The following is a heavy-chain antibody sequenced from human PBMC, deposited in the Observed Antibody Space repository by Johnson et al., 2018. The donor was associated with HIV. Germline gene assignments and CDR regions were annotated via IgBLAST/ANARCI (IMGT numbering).Heavy chain of an antibody. V-gene: IGHV3-48*01. CDR1: GFTFNTYG. CDR2: ISSSSNTI. Sequence: VQLVESGGGVVQTGTSLRLSCAASGFTFNTYGMHWVRQAPGKGLEWVSYISSSSNTIYYADSVKGRFTISRDNAKNSLYLQMNSLRAEDTAVYYCARDKDSSGYYYNDAFDIWGQGTMVTASS. CDR3: ARDKDSSGYYYNDAFDI. J-gene: IGHJ3*02. D-gene: IGHD3-22*01.